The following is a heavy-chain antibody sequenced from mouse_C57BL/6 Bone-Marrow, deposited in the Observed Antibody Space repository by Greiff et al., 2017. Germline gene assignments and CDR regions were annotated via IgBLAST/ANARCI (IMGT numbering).Heavy chain of an antibody. CDR1: GYTFTPYP. CDR3: ARSYDEGIDY. CDR2: VHPYNDDT. V-gene: IGHV1-47*01. Sequence: QVQLQQSGAELVKPGASVKMSCKASGYTFTPYPIEWMKQTHGKSLEWIGSVHPYNDDTKYNEKFKGKATLTVETSSIPVYLELSRLTSDDTSVYDCARSYDEGIDYWGQGTSVTVSS. D-gene: IGHD2-12*01. J-gene: IGHJ4*01.